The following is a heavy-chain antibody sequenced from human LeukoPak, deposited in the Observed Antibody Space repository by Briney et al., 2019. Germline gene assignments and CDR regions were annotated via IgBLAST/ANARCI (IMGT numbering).Heavy chain of an antibody. CDR1: GFTFSSYD. V-gene: IGHV3-13*04. D-gene: IGHD6-19*01. CDR2: IGTAGDT. J-gene: IGHJ4*02. CDR3: ARVGVAGAFDY. Sequence: PGGSLRLSCAASGFTFSSYDMHWVRQATGKGLEWVSAIGTAGDTYYPGSVKCRLTISRENAKNSLYLQMNSLRAGDTAVYYCARVGVAGAFDYWGQGTLVTVSS.